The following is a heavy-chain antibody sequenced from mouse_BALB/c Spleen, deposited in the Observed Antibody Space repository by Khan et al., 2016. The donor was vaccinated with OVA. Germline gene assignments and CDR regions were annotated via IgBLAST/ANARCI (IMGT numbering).Heavy chain of an antibody. CDR3: ARKDDYDYDPCPY. J-gene: IGHJ3*01. D-gene: IGHD2-4*01. CDR2: ISYSGNT. CDR1: GYSITSEFA. Sequence: EVQLVESGPGLVKPSQSLSLTCTVTGYSITSEFAWNWIRQFPGNKLEWMGYISYSGNTRYNPSLKSLISLTRDTSRNQFFLQLNSVTTEDTATDYGARKDDYDYDPCPYWGQGTLVTVSA. V-gene: IGHV3-2*02.